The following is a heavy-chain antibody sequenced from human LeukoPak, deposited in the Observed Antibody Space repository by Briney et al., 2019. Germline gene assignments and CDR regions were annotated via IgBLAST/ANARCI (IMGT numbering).Heavy chain of an antibody. J-gene: IGHJ4*02. CDR2: IVPIFGTA. CDR3: ASIVERRYENYYFDY. Sequence: SVKVSCKASGGTFSSYAISWVRQAPGQGLEWMGGIVPIFGTANYAQKFQGRVTITADESTSTAYMELSSLRSEDTAVYYCASIVERRYENYYFDYWGQGTLVTVSS. CDR1: GGTFSSYA. D-gene: IGHD1-1*01. V-gene: IGHV1-69*13.